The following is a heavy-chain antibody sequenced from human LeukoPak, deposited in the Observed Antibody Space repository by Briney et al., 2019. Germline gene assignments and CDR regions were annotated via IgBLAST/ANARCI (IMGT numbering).Heavy chain of an antibody. J-gene: IGHJ5*02. CDR2: IYYSGST. CDR1: GGSISSYY. D-gene: IGHD4-17*01. Sequence: PAETLSLTCTVSGGSISSYYWSWIRQPPGKGLEWIGYIYYSGSTNYNPSLKSRVTILVDTSKNQFSLKLSSVTAADTAVYYCARDRDYGDYVWFDPWGQGTLVTVSS. V-gene: IGHV4-59*01. CDR3: ARDRDYGDYVWFDP.